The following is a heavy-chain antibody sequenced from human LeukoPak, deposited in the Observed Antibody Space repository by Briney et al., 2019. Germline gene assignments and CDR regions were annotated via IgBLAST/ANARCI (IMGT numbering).Heavy chain of an antibody. V-gene: IGHV3-23*01. CDR1: GLTFISYA. D-gene: IGHD3-3*01. J-gene: IGHJ4*02. CDR3: AKDLTIFGVVLIVLEDDY. CDR2: LSGSGGST. Sequence: PGGSLRLSCAASGLTFISYAMSWVRQAPGKGLEWVSTLSGSGGSTYYADSVEGRFTISGDNSKNTLYLQMNSLRAEDTAVYYCAKDLTIFGVVLIVLEDDYWGQGTLVTVSS.